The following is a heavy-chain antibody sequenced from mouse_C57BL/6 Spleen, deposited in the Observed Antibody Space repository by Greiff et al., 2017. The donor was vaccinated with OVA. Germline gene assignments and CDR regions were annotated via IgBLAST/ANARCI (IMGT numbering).Heavy chain of an antibody. V-gene: IGHV3-6*01. CDR1: GYSITSGYY. D-gene: IGHD3-3*01. CDR3: ARAGDHEGFAY. CDR2: ISYDGSN. Sequence: ESGPGLVKPSQSLSLTCSVTGYSITSGYYWNWIRQFPGNKLEWMGYISYDGSNNYNPSLKNRISITRDTSKNQFFLKLNSVTTEDTATYYCARAGDHEGFAYWGQGTLVTVSA. J-gene: IGHJ3*01.